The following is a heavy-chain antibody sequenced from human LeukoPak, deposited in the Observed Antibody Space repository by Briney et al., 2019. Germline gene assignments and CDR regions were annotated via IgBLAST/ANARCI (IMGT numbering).Heavy chain of an antibody. D-gene: IGHD5-12*01. CDR2: ISSSGSTI. J-gene: IGHJ4*02. Sequence: GRSLRLSCAASGFTFSDYYMSWIRQAPGKGLEWVSYISSSGSTIYYADSVKGRFTISRDNAKNSLYLQMNSLRAEDTAVYYCASPYSGYDLVFDCWGQGTLVTVSS. CDR1: GFTFSDYY. V-gene: IGHV3-11*04. CDR3: ASPYSGYDLVFDC.